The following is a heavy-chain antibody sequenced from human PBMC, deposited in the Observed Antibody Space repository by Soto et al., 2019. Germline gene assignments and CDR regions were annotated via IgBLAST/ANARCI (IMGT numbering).Heavy chain of an antibody. CDR1: GFTFSSYA. CDR2: ITASGGST. Sequence: PGGSLRLSCAASGFTFSSYAMRWVRQAPGKGLEWVSAITASGGSTYYADSVKGRFTISRDNSKNTLSLQMNSLRAEDTAVYYCATTENTWLFYFDYWGHGTLVTVS. J-gene: IGHJ4*01. V-gene: IGHV3-23*01. D-gene: IGHD3-22*01. CDR3: ATTENTWLFYFDY.